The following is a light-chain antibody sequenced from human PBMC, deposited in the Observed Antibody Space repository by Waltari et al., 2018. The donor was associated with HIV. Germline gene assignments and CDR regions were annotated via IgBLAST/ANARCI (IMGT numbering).Light chain of an antibody. CDR1: QSISIY. V-gene: IGKV1-39*01. CDR2: AAS. J-gene: IGKJ2*01. CDR3: QQTYGAPYT. Sequence: DIQMTQSPSSLSASVGDRVSITCRASQSISIYLNWYQQKPGKAPSLLIYAASTLHGGVPSNFSGSGSVTDFTLSISNLQPEDFATYYCQQTYGAPYTFGQGTKLDIK.